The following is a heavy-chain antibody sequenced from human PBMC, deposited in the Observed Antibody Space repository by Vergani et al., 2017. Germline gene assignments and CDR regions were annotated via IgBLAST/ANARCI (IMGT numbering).Heavy chain of an antibody. CDR3: AREDNYYGSGKIRAFDI. Sequence: QVQLQESGPGLVKPSETLSLTCTVSGGSISSYYWSWIRQPPGKGLEWIGYIYYSGSTNYNPSLKSRVTISVDTSKNQFSLKLSSVTAADTAVYYCAREDNYYGSGKIRAFDIWGQGTMVTVSS. CDR2: IYYSGST. D-gene: IGHD3-10*01. V-gene: IGHV4-59*01. J-gene: IGHJ3*02. CDR1: GGSISSYY.